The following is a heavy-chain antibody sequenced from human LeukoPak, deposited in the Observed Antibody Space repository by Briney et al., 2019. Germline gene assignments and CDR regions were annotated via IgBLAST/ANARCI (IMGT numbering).Heavy chain of an antibody. CDR3: ARGKWGVVVAAAPTFFDY. J-gene: IGHJ4*02. CDR2: IYYSGST. D-gene: IGHD2-15*01. V-gene: IGHV4-39*07. Sequence: PSETLSLTCTVSGGSISSSSYYWGWIRQPPGKGLEWIVSIYYSGSTYYNPSLKSRVTISVYTSKNQFSLKLSSVTAADTAVYYCARGKWGVVVAAAPTFFDYWGQGTLVTVSS. CDR1: GGSISSSSYY.